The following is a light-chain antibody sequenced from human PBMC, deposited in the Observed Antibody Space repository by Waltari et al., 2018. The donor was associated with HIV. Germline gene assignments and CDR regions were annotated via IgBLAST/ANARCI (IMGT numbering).Light chain of an antibody. CDR2: GAS. CDR3: QQYGGSSFT. J-gene: IGKJ3*01. CDR1: QRVSNHY. V-gene: IGKV3-20*01. Sequence: EIELTQSPGTLSLSLGVRATLSCRASQRVSNHYLAWYQQKPGHAPRLLIDGASSRATGIPDRFSGSGSGTDFTLTISRLEPEDFAVYYCQQYGGSSFTFGPETKVDIK.